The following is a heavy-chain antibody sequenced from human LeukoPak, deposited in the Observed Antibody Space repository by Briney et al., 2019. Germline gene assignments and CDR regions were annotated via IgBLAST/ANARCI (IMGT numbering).Heavy chain of an antibody. CDR1: GITLSNYG. CDR2: IIARGGCK. V-gene: IGHV3-23*01. Sequence: VGSLRLSCAVCGITLSNYGMSWVRQAPGQGLEWVAGIIARGGCKNDAVSVKGRIAIARDNPKNTLYLQMNSLRAEDTAVYFCAKRGVVIRVILVGFHKEAYYFDSWGQGALVTVSS. J-gene: IGHJ4*02. D-gene: IGHD3-22*01. CDR3: AKRGVVIRVILVGFHKEAYYFDS.